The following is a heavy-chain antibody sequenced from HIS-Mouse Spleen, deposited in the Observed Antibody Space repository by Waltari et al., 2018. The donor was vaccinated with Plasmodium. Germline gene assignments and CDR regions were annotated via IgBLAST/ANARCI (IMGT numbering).Heavy chain of an antibody. J-gene: IGHJ4*02. CDR2: IYYSGST. D-gene: IGHD1-26*01. Sequence: QLQLQESGPGLVKPSETLSLTCTVSGGSISSSSYYWGWIRQPPGKGLEWIGSIYYSGSTYYNPSLKSRVTISVDTSKNQFSLKLSLVTAADTAVYYCARRGGSYYYFDYWGQGTLVTVSS. CDR1: GGSISSSSYY. CDR3: ARRGGSYYYFDY. V-gene: IGHV4-39*01.